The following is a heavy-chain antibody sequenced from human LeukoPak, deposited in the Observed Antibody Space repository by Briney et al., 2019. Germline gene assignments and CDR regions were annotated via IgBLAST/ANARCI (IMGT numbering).Heavy chain of an antibody. Sequence: SETLSLTCTVSGGSISSTSYYWGWIRQPPGKGLEWIGSMYYSGSTDYNPPLKSRVTISVDTSKNQFPLKLRSVTAADTAVYYCARHRAYCSGSECYSVWFDPWGQGTLVTVSS. CDR1: GGSISSTSYY. V-gene: IGHV4-39*01. CDR2: MYYSGST. D-gene: IGHD2-15*01. J-gene: IGHJ5*02. CDR3: ARHRAYCSGSECYSVWFDP.